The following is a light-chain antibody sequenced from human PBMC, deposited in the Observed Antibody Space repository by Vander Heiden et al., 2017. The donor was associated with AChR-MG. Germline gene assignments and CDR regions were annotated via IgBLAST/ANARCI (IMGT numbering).Light chain of an antibody. J-gene: IGLJ2*01. V-gene: IGLV3-25*03. CDR3: QSADSSGTDVV. CDR1: AVPKRD. Sequence: SDELTQPPSVSASPGQTARITCSGDAVPKRDTCGDRQKAGQAPVLVIYKASERPSWSLERFSGSSSGPTGTLTSSGVQAEDEADYYCQSADSSGTDVVFGGGTKLTVL. CDR2: KAS.